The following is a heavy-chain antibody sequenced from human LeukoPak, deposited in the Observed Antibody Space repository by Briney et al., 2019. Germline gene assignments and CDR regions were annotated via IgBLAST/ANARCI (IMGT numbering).Heavy chain of an antibody. D-gene: IGHD4-17*01. CDR3: ARAPSRFRDYLRHYYYYMDV. V-gene: IGHV5-51*01. CDR1: GYSFTSYW. CDR2: IYPGDSDT. Sequence: GESLKISCKGSGYSFTSYWIGWVRQMPGKGLESMGIIYPGDSDTRYSPSFQGQVTISADKSISTAYLQWSSLKASDTAMYYCARAPSRFRDYLRHYYYYMDVWGKGTTVTVSS. J-gene: IGHJ6*03.